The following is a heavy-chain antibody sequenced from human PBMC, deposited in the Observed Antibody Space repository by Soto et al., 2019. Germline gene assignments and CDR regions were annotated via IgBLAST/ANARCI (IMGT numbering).Heavy chain of an antibody. V-gene: IGHV4-31*03. CDR3: ARLGVVAAGVDAFDI. CDR1: GGSISSGGYY. J-gene: IGHJ3*02. Sequence: QVQLQESGPGLVKPSQTLSLTCTVSGGSISSGGYYWSWIRQHPGKGLEWIGYIYYSGRTYYNPSLKSRVTISVDTSKNQFSLKLSSVTAADTAVYYCARLGVVAAGVDAFDIWGQGTMVTVSS. D-gene: IGHD2-15*01. CDR2: IYYSGRT.